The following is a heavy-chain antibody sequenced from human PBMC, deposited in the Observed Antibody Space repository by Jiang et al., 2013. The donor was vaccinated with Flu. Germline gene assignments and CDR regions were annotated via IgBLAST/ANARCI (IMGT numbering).Heavy chain of an antibody. CDR1: GYMFTSYY. J-gene: IGHJ5*02. V-gene: IGHV1-46*01. Sequence: SGAEVKKPGASVKVSCKASGYMFTSYYIHWVRQAPGQGLEWMGIINASGGRTTNAQKFQGRITMTRDTSTSTVYMELSSLTSEDTAVYYCTRGSGSDWFDPWGQGILVTVSS. CDR2: INASGGRT. D-gene: IGHD3-10*01. CDR3: TRGSGSDWFDP.